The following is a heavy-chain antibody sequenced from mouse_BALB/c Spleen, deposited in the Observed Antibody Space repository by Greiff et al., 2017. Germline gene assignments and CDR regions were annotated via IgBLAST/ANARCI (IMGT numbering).Heavy chain of an antibody. CDR3: ARPITTVVATNAMDY. CDR1: GFNIKDTY. CDR2: IDPANGNT. V-gene: IGHV14-3*02. J-gene: IGHJ4*01. Sequence: DVQLQESGAELVKPGASVKLSCTASGFNIKDTYMHWVKQRPEQGLEWIGRIDPANGNTKYDPKFQGKATITADTSSNTAYLQLSSLTSEDTAVYYCARPITTVVATNAMDYWGQGTSVTVSS. D-gene: IGHD1-1*01.